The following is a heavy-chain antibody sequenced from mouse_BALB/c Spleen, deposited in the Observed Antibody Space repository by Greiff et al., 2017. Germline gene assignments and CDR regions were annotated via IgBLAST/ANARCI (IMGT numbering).Heavy chain of an antibody. CDR1: GYTFTDYA. V-gene: IGHV1S137*01. J-gene: IGHJ2*01. CDR2: ISTYYGDA. Sequence: VQLQQSGAELVRPGVSVKISCKGSGYTFTDYAMHWVKQSHAKSLEWIGVISTYYGDASYNQKFKGKATMTVDKSSSTAYMELARLTSEDSAIYYCARSRDYYGSSYGVFFDYWGQGTTLTVSS. D-gene: IGHD1-1*01. CDR3: ARSRDYYGSSYGVFFDY.